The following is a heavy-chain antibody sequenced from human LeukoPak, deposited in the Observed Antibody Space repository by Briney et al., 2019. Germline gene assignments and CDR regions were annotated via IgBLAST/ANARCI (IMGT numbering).Heavy chain of an antibody. V-gene: IGHV3-23*01. CDR1: GFTFSSYA. CDR2: ISGSGGST. CDR3: ARVRGYSYGAERRNYYYYGMDV. J-gene: IGHJ6*02. D-gene: IGHD5-18*01. Sequence: GGSLRLSCAASGFTFSSYAMSWVRQAPGKGLEWVSTISGSGGSTYYADSVKGRFTISRDNAKNSLYLQMNSLRAEDTALYHCARVRGYSYGAERRNYYYYGMDVWGQGTTVTVSS.